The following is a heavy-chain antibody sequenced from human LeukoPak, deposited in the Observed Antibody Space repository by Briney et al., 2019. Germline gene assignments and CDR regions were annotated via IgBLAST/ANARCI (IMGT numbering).Heavy chain of an antibody. CDR1: GGSISSGSYY. V-gene: IGHV4-39*07. Sequence: PSETLSLTCTVPGGSISSGSYYWGWIRQPPGKGLEWIGSIFYSGSTYYNPSLKSRVTISVDTSKNQFSLKLSSVTAADTAVYYCARGDALSSGYYYARAFDIWGQGTMVTVSS. D-gene: IGHD3-22*01. CDR3: ARGDALSSGYYYARAFDI. J-gene: IGHJ3*02. CDR2: IFYSGST.